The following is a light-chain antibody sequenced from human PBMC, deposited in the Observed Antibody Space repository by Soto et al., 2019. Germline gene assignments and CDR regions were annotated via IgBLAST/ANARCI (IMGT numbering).Light chain of an antibody. CDR1: SSDVGAYKY. CDR3: TSYVGNDIWV. Sequence: QSALTQPPSASGSPGQSVTISCTGTSSDVGAYKYVSWYQQYPGKAPKLMIYEVTKRPSGVPXRFSGSKSGNTASLTVSGXXAEDEAXXYCTSYVGNDIWVFGGGTKVTVL. J-gene: IGLJ3*02. V-gene: IGLV2-8*01. CDR2: EVT.